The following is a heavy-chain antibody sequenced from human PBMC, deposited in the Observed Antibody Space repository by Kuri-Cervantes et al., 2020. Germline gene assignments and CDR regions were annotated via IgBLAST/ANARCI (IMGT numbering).Heavy chain of an antibody. D-gene: IGHD3-16*02. CDR2: IYHSGST. CDR1: GGSISSSSYY. V-gene: IGHV4-39*07. Sequence: SETLSLTCTVSGGSISSSSYYWGWIRQPPGKGLEWIGSIYHSGSTYYNPSLKSRVTISVDTSKNQFSLKLSSVTAADTAVYYCARGINDYVWGSYHHFDYWGQGTLVTVSS. J-gene: IGHJ4*02. CDR3: ARGINDYVWGSYHHFDY.